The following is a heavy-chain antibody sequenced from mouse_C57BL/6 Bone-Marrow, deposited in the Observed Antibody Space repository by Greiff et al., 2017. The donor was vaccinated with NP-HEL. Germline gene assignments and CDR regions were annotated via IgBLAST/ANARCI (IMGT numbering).Heavy chain of an antibody. CDR3: TSPLYLYFDY. V-gene: IGHV1-15*01. Sequence: QVQLTESGAELVRPGASVTLSCKASGYTFTDYEMHWVKQTPVHGLEWIGAIDPETGGTAYNQKFKGKAILTADKSSSTAYMELRSLTSEDSAVYYCTSPLYLYFDYWGQGTTLTVSS. J-gene: IGHJ2*01. CDR2: IDPETGGT. CDR1: GYTFTDYE. D-gene: IGHD5-5*01.